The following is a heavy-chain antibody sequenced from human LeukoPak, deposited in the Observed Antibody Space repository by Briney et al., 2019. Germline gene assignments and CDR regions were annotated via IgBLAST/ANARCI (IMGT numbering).Heavy chain of an antibody. J-gene: IGHJ4*02. Sequence: NPGGSLRLSCAVSGFTVSNNYMSWVRQAPGKGLEWVSSISSSSYIYYADSVKGRFTISRDNAKNSLYLQMNSLRAEDTAVYYCARYFGRGIFDYWGQGTLVTVSS. D-gene: IGHD3-10*01. V-gene: IGHV3-69-1*01. CDR2: ISSSSYI. CDR1: GFTVSNNY. CDR3: ARYFGRGIFDY.